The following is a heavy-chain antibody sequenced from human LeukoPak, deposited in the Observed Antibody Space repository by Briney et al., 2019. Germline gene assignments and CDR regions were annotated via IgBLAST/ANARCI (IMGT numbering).Heavy chain of an antibody. CDR3: ARDWETYYYDSSGYL. D-gene: IGHD3-22*01. J-gene: IGHJ4*02. V-gene: IGHV3-7*01. CDR1: GFTFSSYW. CDR2: IKQDGSEK. Sequence: GGSLRLSCAASGFTFSSYWMSWVRQAPGKGLEWVANIKQDGSEKYYVDSVKGRFTISRDNAKNSLYLQMNSLRAEDTAVYYCARDWETYYYDSSGYLWGQGTLVTVSS.